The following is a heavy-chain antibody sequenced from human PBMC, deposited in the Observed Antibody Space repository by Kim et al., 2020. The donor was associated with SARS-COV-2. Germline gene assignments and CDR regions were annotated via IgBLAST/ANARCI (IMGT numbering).Heavy chain of an antibody. CDR2: ITMDGSET. CDR3: ARVEDDPSLRGLLY. V-gene: IGHV3-74*01. J-gene: IGHJ4*02. Sequence: GGSLRLSCAASGFYFRSFWMHWVRQAPGKGLVWVSRITMDGSETSYADSVKGRFTVSRDNAENTVYLQMNSLRTEDTAVYYCARVEDDPSLRGLLYWGQGTLVTVPS. CDR1: GFYFRSFW. D-gene: IGHD3-16*01.